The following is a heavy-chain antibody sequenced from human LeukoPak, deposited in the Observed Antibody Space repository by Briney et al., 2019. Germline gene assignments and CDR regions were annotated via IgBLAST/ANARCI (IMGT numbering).Heavy chain of an antibody. D-gene: IGHD2-15*01. V-gene: IGHV4-59*01. J-gene: IGHJ3*02. CDR1: GGSISSYY. CDR2: IYYSGST. Sequence: SETLSLTCTVSGGSISSYYWSWIRQPPGKGLEWIGYIYYSGSTNYNPSLKSRVTISVDTSKNQFSLKLSSVTAADTAVYYCARDFRVVAATGGAFDIWGQGTMVTVSS. CDR3: ARDFRVVAATGGAFDI.